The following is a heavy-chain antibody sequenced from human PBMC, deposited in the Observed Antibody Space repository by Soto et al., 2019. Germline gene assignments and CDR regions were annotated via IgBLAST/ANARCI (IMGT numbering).Heavy chain of an antibody. V-gene: IGHV4-59*08. CDR3: ARLSSGYYYGMDV. D-gene: IGHD2-15*01. Sequence: SETLSLTCTVSGGSISSYYWSWIRQPPGKGLEWIGYIYYSGSTNYNPSLKSRVTISVDTSKNQFSLKLSSVTAADTAVYYCARLSSGYYYGMDVWGQGTTVTVSS. CDR2: IYYSGST. J-gene: IGHJ6*02. CDR1: GGSISSYY.